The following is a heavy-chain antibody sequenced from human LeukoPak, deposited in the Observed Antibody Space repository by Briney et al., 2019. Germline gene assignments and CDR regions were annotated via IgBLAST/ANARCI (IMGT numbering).Heavy chain of an antibody. J-gene: IGHJ6*03. CDR1: GYTFTGYD. D-gene: IGHD6-6*01. CDR2: INVYSGGT. V-gene: IGHV1-2*02. Sequence: ASVTVSCKASGYTFTGYDMSWVRQAPGQGLEWMGWINVYSGGTNYAQKFQGRVTMTSDTSSSTAYMALRRLRSDDTAGYYFSRAASSSVSHYYYYTDVWGKGTTVTVSS. CDR3: SRAASSSVSHYYYYTDV.